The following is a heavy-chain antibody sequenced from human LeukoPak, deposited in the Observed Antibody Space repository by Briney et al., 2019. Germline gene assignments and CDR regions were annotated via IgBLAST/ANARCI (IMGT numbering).Heavy chain of an antibody. V-gene: IGHV4-34*01. Sequence: SETLSLTCAVYGGSFSGYYWSWIRQPPGKGLEWIGEINHSGSTNYNPSLKSRVTISVDTSKNQFSLKLSSVTAADTAVHYCARGISSGWYEPFDYWGQGTLVTVSS. D-gene: IGHD6-19*01. CDR3: ARGISSGWYEPFDY. CDR2: INHSGST. CDR1: GGSFSGYY. J-gene: IGHJ4*02.